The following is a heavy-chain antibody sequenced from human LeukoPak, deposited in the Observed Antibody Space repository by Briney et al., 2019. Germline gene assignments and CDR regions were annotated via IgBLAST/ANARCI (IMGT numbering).Heavy chain of an antibody. CDR2: VSNNGGYT. Sequence: GGSLRLSCAASGSTFSSSARSWVRQAPGKGLEWVSAVSNNGGYTYYADSVQGRFTISRDNSKSTLCLQMNSLRAEDTAVYYCAKQLGYCSDGSCYFPYWGQGTLVTVSS. CDR3: AKQLGYCSDGSCYFPY. D-gene: IGHD2-15*01. CDR1: GSTFSSSA. V-gene: IGHV3-23*01. J-gene: IGHJ4*02.